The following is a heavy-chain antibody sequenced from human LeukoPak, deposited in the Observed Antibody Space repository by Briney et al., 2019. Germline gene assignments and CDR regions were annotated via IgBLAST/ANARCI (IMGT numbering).Heavy chain of an antibody. Sequence: GGSLRLSYAASGFTFDDYAMHWVRQAPGKGLEWVSLISWDGGSTYYADSVKGRFTISRDNSKNSLYLQMNSLRAEDTALYYCAKGPPYSSSFYYYYMDVWGKGTTVTVSS. V-gene: IGHV3-43D*03. CDR2: ISWDGGST. J-gene: IGHJ6*03. D-gene: IGHD6-6*01. CDR3: AKGPPYSSSFYYYYMDV. CDR1: GFTFDDYA.